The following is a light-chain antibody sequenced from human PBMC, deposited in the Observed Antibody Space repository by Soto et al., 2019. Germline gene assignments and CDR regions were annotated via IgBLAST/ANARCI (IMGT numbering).Light chain of an antibody. CDR2: EVN. CDR3: SSYAGSNNLL. J-gene: IGLJ2*01. Sequence: QSALTQPPSASGSPGQSVTISCTGNSSDIGFYNYVSWYQQHPGKAPKLMISEVNKRPSGVPDRFSGSKSGNTASLTVSGLQGEDEADYYCSSYAGSNNLLFGGGTKLTVL. CDR1: SSDIGFYNY. V-gene: IGLV2-8*01.